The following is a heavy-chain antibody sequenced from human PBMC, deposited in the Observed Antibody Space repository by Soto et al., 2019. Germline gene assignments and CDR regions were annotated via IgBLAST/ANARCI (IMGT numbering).Heavy chain of an antibody. CDR3: ARFGAPALSQNWFDV. D-gene: IGHD3-16*01. Sequence: PGESLKISCQGSGYLFFDYWIGWVRQMPGKGLEWMGIIYPDDSKVIYSSSFQGQVIFSADTSIKTAYLQWISLKASDNAVYYCARFGAPALSQNWFDVWGQGTLVTVSS. CDR2: IYPDDSKV. V-gene: IGHV5-51*01. J-gene: IGHJ5*02. CDR1: GYLFFDYW.